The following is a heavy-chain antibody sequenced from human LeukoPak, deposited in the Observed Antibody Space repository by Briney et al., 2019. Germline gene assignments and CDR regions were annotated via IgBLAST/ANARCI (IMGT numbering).Heavy chain of an antibody. D-gene: IGHD6-6*01. CDR3: ARMSMGAARLDAFDI. CDR1: GYSFTIYW. V-gene: IGHV5-51*01. CDR2: IYPGDSDT. Sequence: GESLKISCKSSGYSFTIYWIGWVRQIPGKGLEWMGIIYPGDSDTRYSPSFQGQVTTSVDKSISTAYLQWSSLKASDSAMYYCARMSMGAARLDAFDIWGQGTMVTVSS. J-gene: IGHJ3*02.